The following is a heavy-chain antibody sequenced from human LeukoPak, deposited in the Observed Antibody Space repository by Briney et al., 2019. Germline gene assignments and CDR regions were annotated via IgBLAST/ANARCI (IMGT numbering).Heavy chain of an antibody. D-gene: IGHD5-18*01. CDR3: ARGSPHTAMAHDY. V-gene: IGHV1-8*01. CDR1: GYTFTSYD. J-gene: IGHJ4*02. Sequence: ASVKVSCKASGYTFTSYDINWVRQATGQGLEWMGWMNPNSGNTGYAKKFQGRVTMTRNTSISTAYMELSSLRSEDTAVYYCARGSPHTAMAHDYWGQGTLVTVSS. CDR2: MNPNSGNT.